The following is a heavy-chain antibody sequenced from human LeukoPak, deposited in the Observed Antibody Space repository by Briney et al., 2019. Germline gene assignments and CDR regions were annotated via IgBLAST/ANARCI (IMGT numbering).Heavy chain of an antibody. D-gene: IGHD6-6*01. V-gene: IGHV3-23*01. Sequence: GGSLRLSCAASGFTFSSHAMSWVRQAPGKGLQWVSALSGSGGGTYYADSVKGRFTISRDNSKNTLDLQMNSLRAEDTAVYYGAKQGTARGYFDYWGQGTLVTVSS. CDR3: AKQGTARGYFDY. J-gene: IGHJ4*02. CDR2: LSGSGGGT. CDR1: GFTFSSHA.